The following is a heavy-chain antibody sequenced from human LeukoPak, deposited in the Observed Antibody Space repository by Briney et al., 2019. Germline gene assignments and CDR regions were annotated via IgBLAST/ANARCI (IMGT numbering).Heavy chain of an antibody. D-gene: IGHD3-10*01. CDR2: INPSGGST. CDR3: ARDIGYGSGSYSALVFDY. J-gene: IGHJ4*02. Sequence: GASGKVSCKASGYTFTSYYMHWVRQAPGQGLEWMGIINPSGGSTSYAQKFQGRVTMTRDTSTSTVYMELSSLRSEDTAVYYCARDIGYGSGSYSALVFDYWGQGTLVTVSS. CDR1: GYTFTSYY. V-gene: IGHV1-46*01.